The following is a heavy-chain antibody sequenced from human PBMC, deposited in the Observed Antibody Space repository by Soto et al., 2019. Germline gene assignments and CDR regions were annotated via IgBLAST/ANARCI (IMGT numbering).Heavy chain of an antibody. Sequence: QVQLVQSGAEVKKPGSSVKVSCKASGGTFSSYAISWVRQAPGQGLEWMGGIIPIFGTANYAQKFQGRVTITADKSTSTAYIELSSLRSEDTAVYYCARLSVYCSSTSCSTNWFDPWGKGTLVTVSS. CDR2: IIPIFGTA. V-gene: IGHV1-69*06. CDR3: ARLSVYCSSTSCSTNWFDP. D-gene: IGHD2-2*01. CDR1: GGTFSSYA. J-gene: IGHJ5*02.